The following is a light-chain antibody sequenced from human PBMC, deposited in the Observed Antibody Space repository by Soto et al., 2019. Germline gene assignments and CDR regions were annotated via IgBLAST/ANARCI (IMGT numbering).Light chain of an antibody. CDR2: VGTGGIVG. CDR3: GAYHGSGSNFNVV. Sequence: QAVVTQPPSASASLGASVTLTCTLSSGYSNYKVDWYQQRQGKGPRFVMRVGTGGIVGSKGDGIPDRFSVLGSGLNRYLTIKNIQEDDESDYHCGAYHGSGSNFNVVFGGGTKLTVL. CDR1: SGYSNYK. J-gene: IGLJ2*01. V-gene: IGLV9-49*01.